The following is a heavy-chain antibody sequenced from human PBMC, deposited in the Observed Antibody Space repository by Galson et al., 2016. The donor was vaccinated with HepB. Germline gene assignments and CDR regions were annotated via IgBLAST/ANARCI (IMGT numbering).Heavy chain of an antibody. J-gene: IGHJ4*02. V-gene: IGHV3-30*04. CDR3: ARDSYSFDY. CDR1: GFTFSRHS. CDR2: ISYDGSNK. Sequence: SLRLSCAASGFTFSRHSMSWVRQAPGKGLEWVAAISYDGSNKHYADSVKGRFTISRDNSKNTLYVQMNSLRTEDTAVYYCARDSYSFDYWGQGTLVTVSS.